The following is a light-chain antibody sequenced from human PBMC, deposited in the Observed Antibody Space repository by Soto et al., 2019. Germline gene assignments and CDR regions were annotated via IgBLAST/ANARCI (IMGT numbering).Light chain of an antibody. J-gene: IGKJ5*01. V-gene: IGKV3-20*01. CDR3: QQYGSSPPIT. Sequence: IVLTQSPATLSLSPGERATLSSRSSQSVSSHLAWYQHKPGQTPRLLIYATSTRATGIPDRFSGSGSGTDFTLTISRLEPEDFAVYYCQQYGSSPPITFGQGTRLE. CDR1: QSVSSH. CDR2: ATS.